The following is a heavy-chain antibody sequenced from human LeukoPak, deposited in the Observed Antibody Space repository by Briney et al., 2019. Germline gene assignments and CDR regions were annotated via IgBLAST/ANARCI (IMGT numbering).Heavy chain of an antibody. CDR1: RFTFSSYW. D-gene: IGHD3-10*01. V-gene: IGHV3-7*01. CDR2: IKQDGSEK. J-gene: IGHJ6*02. CDR3: ARDPTYYYGSGDCYYYYGMDG. Sequence: PGGSLRLSCTACRFTFSSYWMSWVRQAPGKGLEWLANIKQDGSEKYYVDSVKGRFTISRDNAKNSLYLQMNSLRAEDTAVYYCARDPTYYYGSGDCYYYYGMDGWGQGTTVPVSS.